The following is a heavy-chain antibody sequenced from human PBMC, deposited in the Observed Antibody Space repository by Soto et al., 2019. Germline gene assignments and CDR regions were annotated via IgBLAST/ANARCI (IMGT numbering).Heavy chain of an antibody. D-gene: IGHD1-26*01. Sequence: GGSLRLSCAGSGFIFSRYSMNWVRQAPGKGLEWVSSIGTSGSYIYDTDSVKGRFTISRDNTKDSLYLQMNSLRAEDTAIYYCARGSAFIGLDYWGQGTPVTVSS. V-gene: IGHV3-21*01. J-gene: IGHJ4*02. CDR3: ARGSAFIGLDY. CDR1: GFIFSRYS. CDR2: IGTSGSYI.